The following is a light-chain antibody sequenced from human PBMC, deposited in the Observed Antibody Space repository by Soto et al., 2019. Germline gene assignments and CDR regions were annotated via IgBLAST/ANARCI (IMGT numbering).Light chain of an antibody. CDR1: SSDVGGYNY. J-gene: IGLJ1*01. CDR2: DVS. Sequence: QSVLTQPAPVSGSPGQSITISCTGTSSDVGGYNYVSWYQQHPGKAPKLMIYDVSNRPSGLSNRFSGSKSGNTASLTISGLQTEDEADYFCSSYRSSGTSYVFGTGTKVTVL. CDR3: SSYRSSGTSYV. V-gene: IGLV2-14*01.